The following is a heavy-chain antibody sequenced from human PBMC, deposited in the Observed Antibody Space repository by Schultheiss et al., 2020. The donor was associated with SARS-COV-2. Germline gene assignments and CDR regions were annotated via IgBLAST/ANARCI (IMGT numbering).Heavy chain of an antibody. Sequence: GESLKISCVTSGFTFSSHAMSWVRQAPGKGLEWVSAISGSGGSTYYADSVKGRFSISRDNSKNTLYLQMNSLRAEDSAVYYCARNAARLITRAQFDYWGQGTLVTVAS. CDR1: GFTFSSHA. CDR2: ISGSGGST. V-gene: IGHV3-23*01. D-gene: IGHD6-6*01. CDR3: ARNAARLITRAQFDY. J-gene: IGHJ4*02.